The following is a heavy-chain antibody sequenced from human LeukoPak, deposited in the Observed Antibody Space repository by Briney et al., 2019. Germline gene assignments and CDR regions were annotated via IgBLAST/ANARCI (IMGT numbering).Heavy chain of an antibody. Sequence: GGSLRLSCAASGITFSSYMLTWVRQAPGKGLEWVANIKQDGSEKYYVDSVKGRFTISRDNAKNSLYLQMNSLRAEDTAVYYCARPKNGWFGELSDFDYWGQGTLVTVSS. J-gene: IGHJ4*02. CDR3: ARPKNGWFGELSDFDY. CDR2: IKQDGSEK. CDR1: GITFSSYM. V-gene: IGHV3-7*01. D-gene: IGHD3-10*01.